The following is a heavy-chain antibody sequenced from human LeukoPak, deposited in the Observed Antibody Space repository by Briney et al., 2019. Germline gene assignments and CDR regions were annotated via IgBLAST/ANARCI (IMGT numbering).Heavy chain of an antibody. CDR3: ARLAGYCSSTSCHPDY. J-gene: IGHJ4*02. D-gene: IGHD2-2*01. CDR1: GFTLSSYS. CDR2: ISSSISYI. V-gene: IGHV3-21*01. Sequence: GGSLRLSCAASGFTLSSYSVNWVRQAPGEGLEGVSSISSSISYIEYADSVKGRFSISKDNAKISLHLQMNSLRAEDTAVYYCARLAGYCSSTSCHPDYWGQGTLVTVSS.